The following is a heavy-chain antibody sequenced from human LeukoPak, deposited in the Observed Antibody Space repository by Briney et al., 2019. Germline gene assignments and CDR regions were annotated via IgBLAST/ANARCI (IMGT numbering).Heavy chain of an antibody. Sequence: PGGSLRLSCAASGFTFLRFWIHWVRQPPGKGLVWVSRIDTDGSTTTYADSVKGRFTISRDNAKNTVYLQINSLRAEDTAVYYCATLNSFGIDYWGQGVLVTVSS. D-gene: IGHD5-18*01. CDR1: GFTFLRFW. J-gene: IGHJ4*02. V-gene: IGHV3-74*01. CDR3: ATLNSFGIDY. CDR2: IDTDGSTT.